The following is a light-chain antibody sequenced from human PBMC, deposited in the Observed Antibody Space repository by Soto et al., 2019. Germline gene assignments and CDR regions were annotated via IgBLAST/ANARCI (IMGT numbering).Light chain of an antibody. CDR3: SSKRGRNSYV. Sequence: QSVLTQPPSPPGSPGQSVTISCPGTSSDVGAYNYVSWYQQHPGKAPKLMIYEVSKRPSGVPDRFSGSKSGNTASLTVSGLQTEDEADYYCSSKRGRNSYVFGTGTKVTVL. CDR2: EVS. J-gene: IGLJ1*01. CDR1: SSDVGAYNY. V-gene: IGLV2-8*01.